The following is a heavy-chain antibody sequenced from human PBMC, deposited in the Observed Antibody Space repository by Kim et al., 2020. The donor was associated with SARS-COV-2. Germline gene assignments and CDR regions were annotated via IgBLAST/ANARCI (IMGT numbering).Heavy chain of an antibody. CDR2: INHSGST. CDR3: AREWGKLGFDP. D-gene: IGHD3-16*01. V-gene: IGHV4-34*01. J-gene: IGHJ5*02. Sequence: SETLSLTCAVYGGSFSGYYWSWIRQPPGKGLEWIGEINHSGSTNYNPSLKSRVTISVDTSKNQFSLKLSSVTAADTAVYYCAREWGKLGFDPWGQGTLVTVSS. CDR1: GGSFSGYY.